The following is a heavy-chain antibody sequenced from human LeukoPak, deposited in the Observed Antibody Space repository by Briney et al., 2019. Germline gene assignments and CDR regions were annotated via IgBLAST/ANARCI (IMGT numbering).Heavy chain of an antibody. CDR2: IIPIFGTA. CDR1: GGTFSSYA. J-gene: IGHJ4*02. V-gene: IGHV1-69*06. Sequence: GASVKVSCKASGGTFSSYAISWVRQAPRQGLEWMGGIIPIFGTANYAQKFQGRVTITADKSTSTAYMELSSLRSEDTAVYYCARVSYDYVWGSYRYTPFDYWGQGTLVTVSS. D-gene: IGHD3-16*02. CDR3: ARVSYDYVWGSYRYTPFDY.